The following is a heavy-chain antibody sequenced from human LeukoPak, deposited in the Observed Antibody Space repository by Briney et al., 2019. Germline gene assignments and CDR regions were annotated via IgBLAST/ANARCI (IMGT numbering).Heavy chain of an antibody. V-gene: IGHV3-23*01. CDR3: AKDLTYYYDSSGYMDV. Sequence: PGGSLRLSXAASGFTFSSYAMSWVRQAPGKGLEWVSAISGSGGSTYYADSVKGRFTISRDNSKNTLYLQMNSLRAEDTAVYYCAKDLTYYYDSSGYMDVWGKGTTVTVSS. D-gene: IGHD3-22*01. CDR2: ISGSGGST. J-gene: IGHJ6*03. CDR1: GFTFSSYA.